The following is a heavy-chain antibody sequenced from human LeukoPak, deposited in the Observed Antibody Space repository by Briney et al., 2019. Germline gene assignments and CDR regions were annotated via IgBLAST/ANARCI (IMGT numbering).Heavy chain of an antibody. D-gene: IGHD5-12*01. CDR3: ARYEYSGYDF. CDR2: ITSEGHST. V-gene: IGHV3-21*01. J-gene: IGHJ4*02. Sequence: PGESPRLSCVASGFTFRIYRMDWVRQAPGKGLEWVSSITSEGHSTYYRDSVKGRFTTSRDNAKNSLYLQMNSPRADDTAVYYCARYEYSGYDFWGQGPLVTVSS. CDR1: GFTFRIYR.